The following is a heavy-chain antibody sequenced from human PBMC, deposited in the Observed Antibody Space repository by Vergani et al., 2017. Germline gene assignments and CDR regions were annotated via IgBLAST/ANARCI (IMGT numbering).Heavy chain of an antibody. CDR1: GGSISSYY. CDR3: ARGGGVPAANPRPHPLDY. J-gene: IGHJ4*02. V-gene: IGHV4-59*12. Sequence: QVQLQESGPGLVKPSETLSLTCTVSGGSISSYYWSWIRQPPGKGLEWIGEINHSGSTNYNPSLKSRVTISVDTSKNQFSLKLSSVTAADTAVYYLARGGGVPAANPRPHPLDYWGQGTLVTVSS. CDR2: INHSGST. D-gene: IGHD2-2*01.